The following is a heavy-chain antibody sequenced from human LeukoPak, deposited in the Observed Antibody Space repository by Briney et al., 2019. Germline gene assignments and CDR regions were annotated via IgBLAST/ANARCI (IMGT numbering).Heavy chain of an antibody. CDR1: GFTFSSYA. D-gene: IGHD2-8*01. J-gene: IGHJ4*02. CDR3: AKDLLYVGDY. CDR2: IGGSAGST. V-gene: IGHV3-23*01. Sequence: GGSLRLSCAASGFTFSSYAMSWVRQAPGKGLEWVSVIGGSAGSTYYADSVKGRFTISRDNSKNTLYLQMNSLRAEDTAVYYCAKDLLYVGDYWGQGTLVTVSS.